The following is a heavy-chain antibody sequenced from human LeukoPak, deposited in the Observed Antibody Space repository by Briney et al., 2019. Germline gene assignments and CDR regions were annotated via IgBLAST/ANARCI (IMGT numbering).Heavy chain of an antibody. J-gene: IGHJ6*02. D-gene: IGHD4-23*01. V-gene: IGHV3-74*01. CDR1: GFAFSSYW. CDR2: INEDGSGT. CDR3: ARDYGGNSGYYYYGMDV. Sequence: PGGSLRLSCTASGFAFSSYWMHWVRQTQEKGLVWVSRINEDGSGTDYADSVRGRFTISRDNSKNTLYLQMNSLRAEDTAVYYCARDYGGNSGYYYYGMDVWGQGTTVTVSS.